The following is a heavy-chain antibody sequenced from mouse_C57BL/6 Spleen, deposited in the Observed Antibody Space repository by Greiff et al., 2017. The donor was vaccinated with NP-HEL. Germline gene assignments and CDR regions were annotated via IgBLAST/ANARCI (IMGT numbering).Heavy chain of an antibody. CDR3: ARGAEVGFDY. J-gene: IGHJ2*01. Sequence: EVKLQESGPGLVKPSQSLSLTCSVTGYSITSGYYWNWIRQFPGNKLEWMGYISYDGSNNYNPSLKNRISITRDTSKNQFFLKLNSVTTEDTATYYCARGAEVGFDYWGQGTTLTVSS. CDR2: ISYDGSN. V-gene: IGHV3-6*01. CDR1: GYSITSGYY. D-gene: IGHD1-1*02.